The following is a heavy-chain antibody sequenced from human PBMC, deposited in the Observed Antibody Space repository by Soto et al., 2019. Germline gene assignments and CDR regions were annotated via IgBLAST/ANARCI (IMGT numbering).Heavy chain of an antibody. CDR3: ARDYDSSGYLFDY. J-gene: IGHJ4*02. V-gene: IGHV1-3*01. D-gene: IGHD3-22*01. Sequence: ASVKVSCKASGYTFTSYAIHWVRQAPGQRLEWMGWINAGNGNTKYSQRFQGRVTITRDTSAGTAYMELSSLRSEDTAVYYCARDYDSSGYLFDYWGQGTLVTVSS. CDR2: INAGNGNT. CDR1: GYTFTSYA.